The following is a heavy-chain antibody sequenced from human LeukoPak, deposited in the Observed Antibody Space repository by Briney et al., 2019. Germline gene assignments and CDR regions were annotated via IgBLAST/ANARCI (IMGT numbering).Heavy chain of an antibody. J-gene: IGHJ3*01. CDR2: IGAAGT. Sequence: SGGSLRLGCAASGFTFRKFAMRWVRQAPGKGLEWLSSIGAAGTYYADSVKGRFTISRDDSKNTVYLPLNSLRVDDTALYYCAKDWRRLHMGGQGTMVTVSS. V-gene: IGHV3-23*01. CDR3: AKDWRRLHM. D-gene: IGHD3-3*01. CDR1: GFTFRKFA.